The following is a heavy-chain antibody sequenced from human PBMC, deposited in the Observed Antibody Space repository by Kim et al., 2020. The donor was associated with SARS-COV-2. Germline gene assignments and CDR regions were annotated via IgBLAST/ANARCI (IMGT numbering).Heavy chain of an antibody. D-gene: IGHD4-17*01. Sequence: GGSLRLSCAASGFTFSDYYMDWVRQAPGKGLEWVGRSRNKANSYTTQYAASVKGRFTISRGDSKNSLHLQMNSLKTEDTAVYYCARGPRYGDLDALDIWGRGTMVTVSS. CDR2: SRNKANSYTT. CDR3: ARGPRYGDLDALDI. J-gene: IGHJ3*02. CDR1: GFTFSDYY. V-gene: IGHV3-72*01.